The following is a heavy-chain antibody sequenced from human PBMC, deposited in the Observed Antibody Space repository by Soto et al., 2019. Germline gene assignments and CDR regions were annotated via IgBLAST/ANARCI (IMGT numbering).Heavy chain of an antibody. Sequence: ASVKVSCKVSGYSFSEMSMHWVRQTPEKGLGWMGSFDGEDGQTMYAQKFQGRVTMTEDTSADTAYMELSSLRSDDTAVYYCGIPGATGNLDYWGQGYRVTVSS. CDR2: FDGEDGQT. V-gene: IGHV1-24*01. D-gene: IGHD3-10*01. J-gene: IGHJ4*02. CDR3: GIPGATGNLDY. CDR1: GYSFSEMS.